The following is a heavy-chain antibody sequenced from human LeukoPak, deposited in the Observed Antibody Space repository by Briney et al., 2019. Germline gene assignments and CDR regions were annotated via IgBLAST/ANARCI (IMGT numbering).Heavy chain of an antibody. CDR1: GYSISSGYY. CDR2: IYHSGST. CDR3: ARRGYSSDFDY. J-gene: IGHJ4*02. Sequence: SETLSLTCTVSGYSISSGYYWGWIRQPPGKGLEWVGSIYHSGSTYYNPSLKSRVTISVDTSKNQFSLKLSSVTAADTAVYYCARRGYSSDFDYWGQETLVTISS. D-gene: IGHD5-18*01. V-gene: IGHV4-38-2*02.